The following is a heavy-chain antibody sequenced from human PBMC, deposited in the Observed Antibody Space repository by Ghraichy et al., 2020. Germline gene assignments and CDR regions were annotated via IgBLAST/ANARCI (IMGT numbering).Heavy chain of an antibody. J-gene: IGHJ4*02. CDR2: INHSGTT. D-gene: IGHD6-13*01. CDR3: GRGGLAAAIDH. V-gene: IGHV4-34*01. CDR1: GGSLSGYY. Sequence: SETLSLTCAVYGGSLSGYYWSWIRQPPGKGLEWIGEINHSGTTNYNPSLKSRVTISLDTSKNQFSLRLRSVTAADTAVYFCGRGGLAAAIDHWGQGTLVTVSS.